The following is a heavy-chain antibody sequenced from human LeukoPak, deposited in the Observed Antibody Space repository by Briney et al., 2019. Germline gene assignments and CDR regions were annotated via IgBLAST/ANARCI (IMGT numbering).Heavy chain of an antibody. CDR1: GFTVSSNY. CDR3: ATGLYGSPWDFDY. J-gene: IGHJ4*02. D-gene: IGHD1-26*01. V-gene: IGHV3-53*01. CDR2: IYSGGST. Sequence: GGSLRLSCAASGFTVSSNYMSWVRQAPGKGLEWVSVIYSGGSTYYADSVKGRFTISRDNSKNTLYLQMNSLRAEDTAVYYCATGLYGSPWDFDYWGQGTLVTVSS.